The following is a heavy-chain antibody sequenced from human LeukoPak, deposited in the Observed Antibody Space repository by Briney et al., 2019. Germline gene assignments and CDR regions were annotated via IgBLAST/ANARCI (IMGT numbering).Heavy chain of an antibody. J-gene: IGHJ4*02. CDR3: AKGYYDYVWGSYYFDY. D-gene: IGHD3-16*01. Sequence: GGSLRLSCAASGFTFSSSAMNWVRQAPGKGLEWVSTISISGDDTYYAESVKGRFTISRDNSKNTLYLRMNSLRAEDTAVYYCAKGYYDYVWGSYYFDYWGQGTLVTVSS. CDR1: GFTFSSSA. V-gene: IGHV3-23*01. CDR2: ISISGDDT.